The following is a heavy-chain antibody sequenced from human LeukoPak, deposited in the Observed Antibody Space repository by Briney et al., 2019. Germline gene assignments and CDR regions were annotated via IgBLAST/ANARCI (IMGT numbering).Heavy chain of an antibody. J-gene: IGHJ4*02. D-gene: IGHD3-22*01. Sequence: GESLRLSCAVSGITLSNYGMSWVRQAPGKGLEWVAGISGSGGSTNYAASVKGRSTISRDNPKNTLYLQMNSLRAEDTAVYFCAKRGVVIRVILVGFHKEAYYFDSWGQGALVTVSS. V-gene: IGHV3-23*01. CDR2: ISGSGGST. CDR3: AKRGVVIRVILVGFHKEAYYFDS. CDR1: GITLSNYG.